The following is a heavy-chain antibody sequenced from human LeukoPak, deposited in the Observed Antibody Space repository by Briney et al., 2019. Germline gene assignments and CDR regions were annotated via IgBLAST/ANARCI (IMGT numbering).Heavy chain of an antibody. CDR1: GVSISSYY. CDR3: AKGVRDYYVSAAYYTLPYFDS. CDR2: ISGSGVTT. D-gene: IGHD3-10*02. V-gene: IGHV3-23*01. Sequence: ETLSLTCTVSGVSISSYYWSWVRQAPGKGLEWVSAISGSGVTTYYADSVRGRFTISRDNSRNTLYLQMNSLRAEDTAVYFCAKGVRDYYVSAAYYTLPYFDSWGQGNLVTVSS. J-gene: IGHJ4*02.